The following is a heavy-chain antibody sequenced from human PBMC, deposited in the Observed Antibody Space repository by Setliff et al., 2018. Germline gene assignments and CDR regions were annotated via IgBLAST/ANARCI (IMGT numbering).Heavy chain of an antibody. CDR2: INQDGSEK. V-gene: IGHV3-7*01. CDR1: GFTFSSYW. J-gene: IGHJ6*03. D-gene: IGHD6-13*01. Sequence: QPGGSLRLSCAASGFTFSSYWMSWVRQAPGKGLEWVANINQDGSEKYYVDSVKGRFTISRDNAKNSLYLQMNSLRGDDAAVYYCASDPSYASSLYYYLEVWGKGTTVTVSS. CDR3: ASDPSYASSLYYYLEV.